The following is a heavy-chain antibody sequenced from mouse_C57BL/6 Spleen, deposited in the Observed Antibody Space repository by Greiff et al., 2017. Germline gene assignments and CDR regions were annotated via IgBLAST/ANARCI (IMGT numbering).Heavy chain of an antibody. J-gene: IGHJ3*01. CDR2: IHPNSGST. Sequence: VQLQQSGAELVKPGASVKLSCKASGYTFTSYWMHWVKQRPGQGLEWIGMIHPNSGSTNYNEKFKSKATLTVDQSSSTAYMQLSRLTSEDSAVYYCAPRGYDYPFAYWGQGTLVTVSA. CDR3: APRGYDYPFAY. V-gene: IGHV1-64*01. D-gene: IGHD2-4*01. CDR1: GYTFTSYW.